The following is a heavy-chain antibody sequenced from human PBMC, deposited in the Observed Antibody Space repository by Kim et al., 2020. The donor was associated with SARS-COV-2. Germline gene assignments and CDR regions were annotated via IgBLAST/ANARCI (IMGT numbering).Heavy chain of an antibody. CDR3: ARETDLVYFDY. V-gene: IGHV3-21*01. J-gene: IGHJ4*02. D-gene: IGHD2-15*01. Sequence: GGSLRLSCAASGFTFSNYPMNWIRQAPGKGLEWVSSITNSGSYTYYANSVRGRFTISRDNVKNSLDLQMNGLRAEDTAVYYCARETDLVYFDYWGQGALVTVSS. CDR1: GFTFSNYP. CDR2: ITNSGSYT.